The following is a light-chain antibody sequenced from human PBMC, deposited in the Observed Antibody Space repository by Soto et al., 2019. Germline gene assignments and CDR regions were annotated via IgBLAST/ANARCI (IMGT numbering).Light chain of an antibody. Sequence: DVQMTQSPSSLSAAVGDRVTITCQASHDNSDYLNWYQHKPGEAPKLLIYDASKLEAGVPSRFSGRGSGTDFTFSISSLQPEDIGTYYCQQYDNVPLTFGGGTKVDIK. J-gene: IGKJ4*01. CDR2: DAS. V-gene: IGKV1-33*01. CDR1: HDNSDY. CDR3: QQYDNVPLT.